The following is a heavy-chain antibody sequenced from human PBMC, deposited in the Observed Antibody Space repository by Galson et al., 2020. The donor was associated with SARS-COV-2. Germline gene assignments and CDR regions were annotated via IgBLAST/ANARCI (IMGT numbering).Heavy chain of an antibody. CDR3: GTGTSSSWEVVAN. D-gene: IGHD6-6*01. V-gene: IGHV4-34*01. J-gene: IGHJ4*02. CDR2: INHRGST. Sequence: SQTLSLTCAVYGGSFRNYYWTWIRQSPEKGLEWLGEINHRGSTNYNPSLKSRVAMSVDASKNQFSLSLSSVTAADTAVYYCGTGTSSSWEVVANWGPGTLVTVSS. CDR1: GGSFRNYY.